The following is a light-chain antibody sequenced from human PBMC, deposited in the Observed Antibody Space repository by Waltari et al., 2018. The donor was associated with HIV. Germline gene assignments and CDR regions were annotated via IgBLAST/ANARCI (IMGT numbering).Light chain of an antibody. V-gene: IGKV2-30*01. J-gene: IGKJ2*01. CDR3: MQGTHWPPT. CDR1: ERLLYSDGNTY. Sequence: TQSPVSLSVTPGQPASISCTSSERLLYSDGNTYLNWFRQRPGQSPRRLIYRVSNLDHGVADRFSGSVSGMNFTLTISRIEAEDVGFYYCMQGTHWPPTFGGGTRLDIK. CDR2: RVS.